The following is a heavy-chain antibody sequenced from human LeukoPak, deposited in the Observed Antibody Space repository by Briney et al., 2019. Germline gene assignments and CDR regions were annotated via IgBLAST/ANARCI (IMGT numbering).Heavy chain of an antibody. Sequence: PSETLSLTCTVSGGSISGYYWSWIRQPPGKGLEWIGYIYYSGSTNYNPSLKSRVTISVDTSKNQFSLKLSSVTAADTAVYYCARGAVIVPAAMTIYYYYYYMDVWGKGTTVTVSS. CDR3: ARGAVIVPAAMTIYYYYYYMDV. CDR1: GGSISGYY. J-gene: IGHJ6*03. V-gene: IGHV4-59*01. D-gene: IGHD2-2*01. CDR2: IYYSGST.